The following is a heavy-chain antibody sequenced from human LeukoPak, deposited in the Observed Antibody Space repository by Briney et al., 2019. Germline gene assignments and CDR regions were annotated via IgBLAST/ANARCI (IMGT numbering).Heavy chain of an antibody. CDR1: GFTFSSYA. V-gene: IGHV3-30*04. D-gene: IGHD2-15*01. CDR3: ARDPRGWYCSGGSCYGMDV. CDR2: ISYDGSNK. Sequence: PGGSLRLSCAASGFTFSSYAMHWVRQAPGKGLEWVAVISYDGSNKYYADSVKGRFTISRDNSKNTLYLQMNSLRAEDTAVYYCARDPRGWYCSGGSCYGMDVWGQGTTVTVSS. J-gene: IGHJ6*02.